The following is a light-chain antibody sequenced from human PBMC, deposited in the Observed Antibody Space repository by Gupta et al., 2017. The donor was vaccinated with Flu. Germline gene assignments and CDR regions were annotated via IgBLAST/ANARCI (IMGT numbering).Light chain of an antibody. Sequence: QSVLTQPPSVSGAPGQRVTISCTGSSSNIAAGYDVHWYQQLPGTAPKLLINGNSNRPAGVPDRFSGSKSGTSASLAIAGLQAEDEADYYCQSYDSSLSGWVFGGGTKLTVL. J-gene: IGLJ3*02. V-gene: IGLV1-40*01. CDR2: GNS. CDR1: SSNIAAGYD. CDR3: QSYDSSLSGWV.